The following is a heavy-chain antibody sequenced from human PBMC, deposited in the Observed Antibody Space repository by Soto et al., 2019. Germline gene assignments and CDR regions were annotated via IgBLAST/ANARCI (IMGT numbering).Heavy chain of an antibody. D-gene: IGHD3-22*01. CDR1: GCTFTTYV. V-gene: IGHV1-18*01. CDR2: ISAYNGNT. J-gene: IGHJ4*02. Sequence: ASVKVSCKASGCTFTTYVISWVRQAPGQGLEWMGWISAYNGNTNYAQKLQGRVTMTTDTSTSTAYLQMSSLKTEDTGVYYCARGRSSGYPLFFDYWGQGTLVTVSS. CDR3: ARGRSSGYPLFFDY.